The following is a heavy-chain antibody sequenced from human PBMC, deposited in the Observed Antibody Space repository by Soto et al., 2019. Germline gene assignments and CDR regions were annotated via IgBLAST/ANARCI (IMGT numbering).Heavy chain of an antibody. Sequence: EVQLLESGGGLVQPGGSLRLSCAASGFTLSNYAMSWVRQAPGKGLEWVSASSGSGGSTYYADSVKGRFTISRDNSKNTLYLQMNSLRAEDTAVYYCAKDLKRWLFDYWGQGTLVTVSS. D-gene: IGHD5-12*01. CDR3: AKDLKRWLFDY. CDR2: SSGSGGST. CDR1: GFTLSNYA. V-gene: IGHV3-23*01. J-gene: IGHJ4*02.